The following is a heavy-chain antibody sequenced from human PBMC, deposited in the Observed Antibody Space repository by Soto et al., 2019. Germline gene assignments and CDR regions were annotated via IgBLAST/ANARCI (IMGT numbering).Heavy chain of an antibody. V-gene: IGHV3-30-3*01. D-gene: IGHD3-3*01. J-gene: IGHJ5*02. CDR3: ARGGLPYDFMSGGYRFDR. CDR2: ISHDGRNV. Sequence: QAYLVESGGGVVQPGRSLRLSCAASGFSFSTFALHWVRQAPGEGLEWVALISHDGRNVKYAESVKGRFTSSIDNSKYTVYTQMDSLRLEDTGVHYCARGGLPYDFMSGGYRFDRCSQRKQGAVSS. CDR1: GFSFSTFA.